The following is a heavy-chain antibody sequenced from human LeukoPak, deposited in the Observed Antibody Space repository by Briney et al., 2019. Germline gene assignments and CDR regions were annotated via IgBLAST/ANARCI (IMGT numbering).Heavy chain of an antibody. CDR3: AKSAGVAAAGNFNWFDP. V-gene: IGHV3-23*01. D-gene: IGHD6-13*01. J-gene: IGHJ5*02. Sequence: GGSLRLSCAASGFTFSTYAMNWVCQAPGKGLEWVSAISGSGGSTYYADSVKGRFTISRDNSKNTLYLQMNSLRAEDTAVYYCAKSAGVAAAGNFNWFDPWGQGTLVTVSS. CDR1: GFTFSTYA. CDR2: ISGSGGST.